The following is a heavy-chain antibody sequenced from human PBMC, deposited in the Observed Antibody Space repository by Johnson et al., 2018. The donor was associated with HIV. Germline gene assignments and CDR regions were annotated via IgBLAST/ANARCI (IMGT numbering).Heavy chain of an antibody. CDR2: LNSNGGST. J-gene: IGHJ3*02. Sequence: VQLLASGGGVVRPGGSLRLSCAASGFTSDVYGMSWVRQAPGKGLESVLRLNSNGGSTASGDSVKGRFTISRDNAKNSLYLQMNSLRAEDTALYFCARDGRGEQLVDQGDAFDIWGQGTMVTVSS. CDR1: GFTSDVYG. V-gene: IGHV3-20*04. CDR3: ARDGRGEQLVDQGDAFDI. D-gene: IGHD6-6*01.